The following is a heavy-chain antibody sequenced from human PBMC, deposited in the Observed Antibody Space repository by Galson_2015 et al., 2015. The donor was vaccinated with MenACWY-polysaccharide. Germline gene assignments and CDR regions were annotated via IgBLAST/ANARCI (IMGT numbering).Heavy chain of an antibody. CDR2: IYYSGST. D-gene: IGHD2-15*01. V-gene: IGHV4-31*03. CDR3: ARGYCSGGSCYGEMRWFDP. J-gene: IGHJ5*02. CDR1: GGSISSGGYY. Sequence: TLSLTCTVSGGSISSGGYYWSWIRQHPGKGLEWIGYIYYSGSTYYNPSLKSRVTISVDTSKNQFSLKLSSVTAADTAVYYCARGYCSGGSCYGEMRWFDPWGQGTLVTVSS.